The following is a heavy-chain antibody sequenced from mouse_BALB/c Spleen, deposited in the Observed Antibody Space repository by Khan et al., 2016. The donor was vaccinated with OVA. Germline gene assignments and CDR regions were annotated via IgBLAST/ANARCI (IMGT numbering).Heavy chain of an antibody. D-gene: IGHD1-1*01. CDR1: GISITSGNYR. CDR3: ARDYGSLYGYFDV. CDR2: IYYSGTV. V-gene: IGHV3-5*02. Sequence: EVKLEESGPGLVKPSQTVSLTCTVTGISITSGNYRWSWIRQFPGNKLEWIGNIYYSGTVTYNPSLTSRTTITRDTSKNQFFLEMNSLTAEDTATYYCARDYGSLYGYFDVWGAGTTVTVSS. J-gene: IGHJ1*01.